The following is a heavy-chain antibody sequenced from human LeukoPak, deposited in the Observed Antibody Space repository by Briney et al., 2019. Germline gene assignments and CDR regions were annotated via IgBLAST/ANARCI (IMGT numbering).Heavy chain of an antibody. CDR3: ARENLGIAARPDHGASYYYYMDV. CDR2: IYYSGST. CDR1: GGSISSYY. V-gene: IGHV4-59*01. D-gene: IGHD6-6*01. J-gene: IGHJ6*03. Sequence: SETLSLTCTVSGGSISSYYWSWIRQPPGKGLEWIGYIYYSGSTNYNPSLKSRVTISVDTSKNQFSLKLSSVTAADTAAYYCARENLGIAARPDHGASYYYYMDVWGKGTTVTVSS.